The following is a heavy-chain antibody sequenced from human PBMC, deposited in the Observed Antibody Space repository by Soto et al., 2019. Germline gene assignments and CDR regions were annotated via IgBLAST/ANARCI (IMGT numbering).Heavy chain of an antibody. D-gene: IGHD6-19*01. V-gene: IGHV3-23*01. J-gene: IGHJ3*02. CDR2: ISGSGGST. CDR1: GFTFSSYA. CDR3: AKGLHSSGWFPDALDI. Sequence: AGGSLRLSCAASGFTFSSYAMSWVRQAPGKGLEWVSAISGSGGSTYYADSVKGRFTISRDNSKNTLYLQMNSLRAEDTAVYYGAKGLHSSGWFPDALDIWGQGTMVTVSS.